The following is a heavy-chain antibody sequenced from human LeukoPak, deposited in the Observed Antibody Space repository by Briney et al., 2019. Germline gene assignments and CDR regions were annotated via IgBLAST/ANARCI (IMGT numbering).Heavy chain of an antibody. CDR3: ASGLTAMLTAEGGFDY. J-gene: IGHJ4*02. CDR2: ISSTISYI. D-gene: IGHD5-18*01. CDR1: GFTFSSYS. Sequence: PGGSLRLSCAASGFTFSSYSMNWVRQAPGKGLEWVSSISSTISYIYYADSVKGRFTISRDNRKNSLYLRMNSLRVEDTAVYFCASGLTAMLTAEGGFDYWGQGTLVTVSS. V-gene: IGHV3-21*01.